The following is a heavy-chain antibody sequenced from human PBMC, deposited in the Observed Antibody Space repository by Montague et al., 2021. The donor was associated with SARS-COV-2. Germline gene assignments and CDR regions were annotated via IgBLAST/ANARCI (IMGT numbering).Heavy chain of an antibody. CDR1: GFTFSSYA. D-gene: IGHD2/OR15-2a*01. CDR2: ISYDGSNK. J-gene: IGHJ6*02. Sequence: SLRRSCAASGFTFSSYAMHWVRQAPDKGLEWVAVISYDGSNKYYADSVKGRFTISRDNSKNTLYLQMNSLRAEDTAVYYCARVLGGYYGMDVWGQGATVTVSS. V-gene: IGHV3-30-3*01. CDR3: ARVLGGYYGMDV.